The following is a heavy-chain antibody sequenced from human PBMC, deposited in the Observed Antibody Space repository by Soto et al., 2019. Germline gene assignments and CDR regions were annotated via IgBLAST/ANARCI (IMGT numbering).Heavy chain of an antibody. Sequence: QVQLVQSGAEVKKPGASVKISCKASGYTLSSYAMHWVRQAPGQRLEWVGWINAGNGRTEYSQHFQGRVTITRDKSATTAYMELSSLRSEDTAMYFCTRSVPTASWVAFAFDIWGQGTMLTVSS. CDR3: TRSVPTASWVAFAFDI. V-gene: IGHV1-3*01. CDR2: INAGNGRT. D-gene: IGHD2-21*02. CDR1: GYTLSSYA. J-gene: IGHJ3*02.